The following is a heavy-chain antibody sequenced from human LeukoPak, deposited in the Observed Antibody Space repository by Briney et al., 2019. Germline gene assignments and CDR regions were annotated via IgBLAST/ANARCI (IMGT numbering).Heavy chain of an antibody. CDR2: IYHRGST. CDR3: ARVWTDSGTYYDDRGAFDY. V-gene: IGHV4-38-2*02. Sequence: SETLSLTCTVFGYSISSDYYWGWIRQPPGKGPEWIGSIYHRGSTYYNPSLKSRVTISLDTSKNQFSLKLFSVTAADTAVYYCARVWTDSGTYYDDRGAFDYWGQGTLVTVSS. CDR1: GYSISSDYY. J-gene: IGHJ4*02. D-gene: IGHD1-26*01.